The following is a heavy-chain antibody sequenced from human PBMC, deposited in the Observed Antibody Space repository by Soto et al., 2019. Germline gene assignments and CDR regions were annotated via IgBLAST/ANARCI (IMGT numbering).Heavy chain of an antibody. CDR2: ISDSSSTI. CDR3: ARDDYPYYDDSSGYHFDY. D-gene: IGHD3-22*01. J-gene: IGHJ4*02. V-gene: IGHV3-48*01. Sequence: EVQLVESGGGLVQPGGSLRLSCAASGFTFSTYNMNWVRQAPGKGLEWVSYISDSSSTIHYADSVKGRFTISRDNAKNSLYLQMNSLRAEDTAVYYCARDDYPYYDDSSGYHFDYWGQGALVTVSS. CDR1: GFTFSTYN.